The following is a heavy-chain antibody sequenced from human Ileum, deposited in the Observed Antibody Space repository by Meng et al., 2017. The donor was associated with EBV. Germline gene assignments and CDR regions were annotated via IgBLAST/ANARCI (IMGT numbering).Heavy chain of an antibody. J-gene: IGHJ4*02. V-gene: IGHV4-30-4*01. Sequence: HGSSPRRVDPSPAPPLTCVYAVSSISRWRYHCSWIRQPPWKGLEWIGYIFSSWSPYYTPSLKNRIPMSVDTSKNQFSLNLKSVTAADTAVYYCASYSEGGGGLGYWGQGTLVTVSS. D-gene: IGHD2-15*01. CDR3: ASYSEGGGGLGY. CDR2: IFSSWSP. CDR1: VSSISRWRYH.